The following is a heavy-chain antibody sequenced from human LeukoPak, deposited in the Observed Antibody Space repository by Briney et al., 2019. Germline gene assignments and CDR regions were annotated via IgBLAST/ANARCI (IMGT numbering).Heavy chain of an antibody. V-gene: IGHV4-31*03. CDR1: GGSISSGGFY. J-gene: IGHJ4*02. Sequence: SETLSLTCTVSGGSISSGGFYWTWIRQHPGKGLEWIGYIYYSGSTYYNPSLRSRVTISVDTSKNQFSLKLSSVTAADTAVYYCARSGFNYFDDWGQGTLVTVSS. CDR3: ARSGFNYFDD. CDR2: IYYSGST. D-gene: IGHD3-10*01.